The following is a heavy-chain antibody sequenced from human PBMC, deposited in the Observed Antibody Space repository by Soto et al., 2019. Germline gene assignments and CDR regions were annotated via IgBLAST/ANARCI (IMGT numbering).Heavy chain of an antibody. V-gene: IGHV3-30*18. CDR1: GFTFSSYG. D-gene: IGHD3-10*01. Sequence: QVQLVESGGGVVQPGRSLRLSCAASGFTFSSYGMHWVRQAPGKGLEWVAVISYDGSNKYYADSVKGRFTISRDNSKNTLYLQMNSLRAEDTAVYYCAKDPRTFGPAPLPPFGFDTWGQGTMVTVSS. J-gene: IGHJ5*02. CDR2: ISYDGSNK. CDR3: AKDPRTFGPAPLPPFGFDT.